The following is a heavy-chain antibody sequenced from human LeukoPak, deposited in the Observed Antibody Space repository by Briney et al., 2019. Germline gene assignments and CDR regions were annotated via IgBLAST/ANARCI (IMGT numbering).Heavy chain of an antibody. CDR1: GLTVGTNY. V-gene: IGHV3-66*01. J-gene: IGHJ3*02. CDR3: ARGRNI. Sequence: GGSLRLSCAVSGLTVGTNYMSLVRQAPGKGLEWVSVIYSGGRTYYADSVRGRFTISRDNSKNTLYLQMNSLRVEDTAVYYCARGRNIWGQGTMVTVSS. CDR2: IYSGGRT.